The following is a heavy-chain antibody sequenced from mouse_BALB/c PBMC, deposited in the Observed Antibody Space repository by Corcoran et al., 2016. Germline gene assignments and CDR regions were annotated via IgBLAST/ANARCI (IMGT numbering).Heavy chain of an antibody. CDR3: ARLYPGIAMDY. V-gene: IGHV1S136*01. Sequence: EVQLQQSGPELVTPGASVKMSCKASGYTFTSYVMHWVKQKPGQGLVWIGYINPYNDGTKYNEKFKGKATLTSDKSSSTAYMELSSLTSEDSAVYYCARLYPGIAMDYWGQGTSVTVSS. J-gene: IGHJ4*01. CDR1: GYTFTSYV. CDR2: INPYNDGT.